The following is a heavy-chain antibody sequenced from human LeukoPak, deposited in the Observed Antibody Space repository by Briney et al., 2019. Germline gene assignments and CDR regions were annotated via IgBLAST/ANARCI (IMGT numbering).Heavy chain of an antibody. CDR3: ARDQSSYNCNDPFDY. CDR1: VFTFSTYV. J-gene: IGHJ4*02. Sequence: GGALRLSCAASVFTFSTYVMRWVRQAPGKGREWGAVIWYDGSNKYYADSVKGRFTISRDNSKNTLYLQMNSLRAEDTAVYYCARDQSSYNCNDPFDYWGQGTLVTVSS. V-gene: IGHV3-33*01. CDR2: IWYDGSNK. D-gene: IGHD1-1*01.